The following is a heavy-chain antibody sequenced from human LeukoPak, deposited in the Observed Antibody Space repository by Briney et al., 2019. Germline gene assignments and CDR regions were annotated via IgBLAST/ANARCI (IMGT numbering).Heavy chain of an antibody. J-gene: IGHJ4*02. CDR1: GYTLTELS. V-gene: IGHV1-24*01. CDR3: ATGGDSWYYFDY. D-gene: IGHD6-13*01. Sequence: ASVKVSCKVSGYTLTELSMHWVRQAPGKGLEWMGGFDPEDGETIYAQKFQGRVTMTEDTSTDTAYMELSSLRSEDTAVYYCATGGDSWYYFDYWGQETLVTVSS. CDR2: FDPEDGET.